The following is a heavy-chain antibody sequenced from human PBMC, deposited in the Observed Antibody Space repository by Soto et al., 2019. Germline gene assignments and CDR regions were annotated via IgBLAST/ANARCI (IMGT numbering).Heavy chain of an antibody. CDR1: GFTFSSYG. Sequence: QVQLVESGGGVVQPGRSLRLSCAASGFTFSSYGMHWVRQAPGKGLEWVAVISYDGSNKYYADSVKGRFTISRDNSKNTLYLQMNSLRAEDTAVYYCAKDPTVVAGANFLSRRIDYWGQGTLVTVSS. D-gene: IGHD6-19*01. V-gene: IGHV3-30*18. CDR2: ISYDGSNK. CDR3: AKDPTVVAGANFLSRRIDY. J-gene: IGHJ4*02.